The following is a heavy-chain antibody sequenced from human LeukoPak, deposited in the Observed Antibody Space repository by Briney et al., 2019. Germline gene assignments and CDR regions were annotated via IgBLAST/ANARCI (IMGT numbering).Heavy chain of an antibody. V-gene: IGHV3-21*01. Sequence: GGSLRLSCAASGFTFSSYSMNWVRQAPGKGLEWVSSISSSSSYIYYADSVKGRFTISRDNAKNSPYLQMNSPRAEDTAVYYCARVEYSSSSFYFDYWGQGTLVTVSS. CDR3: ARVEYSSSSFYFDY. CDR2: ISSSSSYI. J-gene: IGHJ4*02. CDR1: GFTFSSYS. D-gene: IGHD6-6*01.